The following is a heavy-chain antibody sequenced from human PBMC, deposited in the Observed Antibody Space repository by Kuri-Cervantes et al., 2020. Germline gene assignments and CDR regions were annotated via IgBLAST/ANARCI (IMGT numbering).Heavy chain of an antibody. CDR2: NSGTSRAI. V-gene: IGHV3-48*01. D-gene: IGHD2/OR15-2a*01. J-gene: IGHJ4*02. Sequence: GGSLRLSCIASGFTFGDYAISWVRQAPGEGLEWVSYNSGTSRAISYADSVKGRFTNSRDNAPNSLSLQMNSLRGEDTARYFCAREYHFDYSFWGQGTLVTVSS. CDR1: GFTFGDYA. CDR3: AREYHFDYSF.